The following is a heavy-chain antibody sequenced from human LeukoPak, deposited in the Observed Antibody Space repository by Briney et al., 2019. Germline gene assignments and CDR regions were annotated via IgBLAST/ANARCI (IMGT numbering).Heavy chain of an antibody. V-gene: IGHV3-30*04. CDR2: IRYDGSDK. J-gene: IGHJ4*02. D-gene: IGHD3-3*01. CDR1: GFTFSSYA. Sequence: GRSLRLSCAASGFTFSSYAMHWVRQAPGKGLEWVAFIRYDGSDKFYADSVAGRFTISRDNSKNILSLQMTTLRPDDTAVYFCVRDTSVGAAYFDLWGQGALVAVTS. CDR3: VRDTSVGAAYFDL.